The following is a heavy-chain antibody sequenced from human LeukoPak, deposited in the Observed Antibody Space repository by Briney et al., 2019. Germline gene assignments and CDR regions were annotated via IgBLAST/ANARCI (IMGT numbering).Heavy chain of an antibody. V-gene: IGHV3-7*01. CDR3: ARQVGGSGSY. Sequence: PGGSLRLSCAASGFTFNNYWMSWVRQAPGKGLEWVANIKQDGSEIYYVDSVKGRFTISRDNTKNSVYLQMNSLRAEDTGVYYCARQVGGSGSYWGQGTLVTVSS. D-gene: IGHD3-10*01. J-gene: IGHJ4*02. CDR2: IKQDGSEI. CDR1: GFTFNNYW.